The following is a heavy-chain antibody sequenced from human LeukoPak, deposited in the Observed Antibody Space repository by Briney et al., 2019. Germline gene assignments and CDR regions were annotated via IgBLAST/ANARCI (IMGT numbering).Heavy chain of an antibody. CDR3: AGTPGYCSGGSCYSPLY. CDR1: GFTFSSYW. D-gene: IGHD2-15*01. Sequence: GESLKISCAASGFTFSSYWMSWVRQAPGKGLEWVANIKQDGSEKYYVDSVKGRFTISRDNAKNSLYLQMNSLRAEDTAVYYCAGTPGYCSGGSCYSPLYWGQGTLVTVSS. V-gene: IGHV3-7*01. CDR2: IKQDGSEK. J-gene: IGHJ4*02.